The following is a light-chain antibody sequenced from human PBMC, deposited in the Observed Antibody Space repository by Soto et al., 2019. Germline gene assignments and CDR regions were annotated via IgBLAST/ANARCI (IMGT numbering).Light chain of an antibody. J-gene: IGKJ1*01. CDR3: QQYGSSGT. CDR1: HSVSSY. CDR2: GAS. Sequence: IVLTHSPATLSCSPGEIATLSVRASHSVSSYLAWYQQKPGQAPRLLIYGASTRATGIPARFSGSGSGTDFTLTISRLEPEDFAVYYCQQYGSSGTFGQGTKVDI. V-gene: IGKV3-20*01.